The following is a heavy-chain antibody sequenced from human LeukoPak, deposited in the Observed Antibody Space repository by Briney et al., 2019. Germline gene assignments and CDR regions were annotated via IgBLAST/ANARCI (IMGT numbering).Heavy chain of an antibody. CDR1: GGSISSGRYY. Sequence: SETLSLTCTVSGGSISSGRYYWSWIRQPAGKGLEWVGRIETSGTTKYNPSLNSRATISVDTSKNQFSLKLNSVTAADTAVYYCARQLRGYGSGSYYFPDWGQGTLVTVSS. CDR2: IETSGTT. J-gene: IGHJ4*02. CDR3: ARQLRGYGSGSYYFPD. D-gene: IGHD3-10*01. V-gene: IGHV4-61*02.